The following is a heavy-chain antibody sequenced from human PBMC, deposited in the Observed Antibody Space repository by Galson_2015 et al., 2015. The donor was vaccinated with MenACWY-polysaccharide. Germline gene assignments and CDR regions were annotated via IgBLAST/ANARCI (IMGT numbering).Heavy chain of an antibody. J-gene: IGHJ4*02. CDR2: ITGGDLST. CDR1: GFTFSIYA. D-gene: IGHD6-13*01. CDR3: ARSSWYINRLAFDY. V-gene: IGHV3-23*01. Sequence: SLRLSCAASGFTFSIYAMAWVRQAPGKGLEWVSGITGGDLSTFHANSVKGRFTISRDNSESTLYLQLNSLRAEDTAIYYYARSSWYINRLAFDYWGQGTLVTVSS.